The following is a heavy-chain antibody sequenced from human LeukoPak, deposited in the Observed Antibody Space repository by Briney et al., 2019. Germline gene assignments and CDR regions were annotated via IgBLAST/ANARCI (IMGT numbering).Heavy chain of an antibody. J-gene: IGHJ5*02. V-gene: IGHV1-2*06. CDR2: INPNSGGT. CDR3: ARIVPAAKYWFDP. D-gene: IGHD2-2*01. CDR1: GYTFTGYY. Sequence: ASVKVSCKASGYTFTGYYMHWVRQAPGQGLEWMGRINPNSGGTNYAQKFQGRVTMTRDTSISTAYMELSRLRSDDTAVYYCARIVPAAKYWFDPWGQGTLVTVSS.